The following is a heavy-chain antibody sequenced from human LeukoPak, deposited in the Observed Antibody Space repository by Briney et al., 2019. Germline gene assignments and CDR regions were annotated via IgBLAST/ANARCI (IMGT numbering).Heavy chain of an antibody. V-gene: IGHV3-9*01. CDR1: GFTFDDYA. J-gene: IGHJ4*02. CDR3: AKGKKMTVAGLFDY. D-gene: IGHD6-19*01. Sequence: GRSLRLSCAASGFTFDDYAMHWVRQAPGKGLEWVSGISWNSGGIGYADSVKVRFTISRDNAKNSLYLQMNSLRADDTALYYCAKGKKMTVAGLFDYWGQGTLVTVSS. CDR2: ISWNSGGI.